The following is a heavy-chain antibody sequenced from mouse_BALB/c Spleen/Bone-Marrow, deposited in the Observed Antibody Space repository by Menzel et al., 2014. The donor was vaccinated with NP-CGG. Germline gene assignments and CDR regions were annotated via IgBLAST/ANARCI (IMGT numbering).Heavy chain of an antibody. V-gene: IGHV1S56*01. CDR1: GYTFTSYY. CDR3: ARGGYDGAWFAY. Sequence: LKESGPELVKPGPSVRISCKVSGYTFTSYYIHWVEQRPGQGLEWIGWIYPGNVNTNYNEKFKGRATLTADKSSSTAYMQLSSLTSEDSAVYFCARGGYDGAWFAYWGQGTLVTVSA. D-gene: IGHD2-14*01. J-gene: IGHJ3*01. CDR2: IYPGNVNT.